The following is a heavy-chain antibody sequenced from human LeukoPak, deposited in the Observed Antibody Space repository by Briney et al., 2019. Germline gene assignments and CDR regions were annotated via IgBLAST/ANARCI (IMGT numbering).Heavy chain of an antibody. CDR1: GFTFSSYA. Sequence: GGSLRLSCAASGFTFSSYAMHWVRQAPGKGLEYVSAISSNGGSTYYANSVKGRFTISRDNSKNTLYLQMGSLRAEDMAVYYCARGEAVVWFGELLYPPEGGYFDYWGQGTLVTVSS. CDR2: ISSNGGST. J-gene: IGHJ4*02. D-gene: IGHD3-10*01. V-gene: IGHV3-64*01. CDR3: ARGEAVVWFGELLYPPEGGYFDY.